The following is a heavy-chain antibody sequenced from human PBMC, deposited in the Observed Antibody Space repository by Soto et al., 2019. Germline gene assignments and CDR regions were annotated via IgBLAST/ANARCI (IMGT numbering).Heavy chain of an antibody. V-gene: IGHV1-69*12. Sequence: QVQLVQSGAEVKKPGSSVKVSCKASGGTFSSYAISWVRQAPGQGLEWMGGIIPIFGTANYAQKFQGRVTITADESTSTAYMELSSLRSEDTAVYYCVTNPMATITYYYGMDVWGQGTTVTVSS. D-gene: IGHD5-12*01. CDR3: VTNPMATITYYYGMDV. CDR1: GGTFSSYA. CDR2: IIPIFGTA. J-gene: IGHJ6*02.